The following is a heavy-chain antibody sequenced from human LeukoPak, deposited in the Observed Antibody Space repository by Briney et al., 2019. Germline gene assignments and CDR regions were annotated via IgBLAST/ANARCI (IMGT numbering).Heavy chain of an antibody. J-gene: IGHJ4*02. CDR2: ISGSGGDI. CDR1: GFTFSNYY. D-gene: IGHD1-26*01. V-gene: IGHV3-11*01. CDR3: ARDIRAVGVTLYFDY. Sequence: GGSLRLSCAASGFTFSNYYMSWIRQTPGKGLEWLSYISGSGGDIHYADSVKGRFTISRDNAKNSLYLQMNSLSAEDTAMYYCARDIRAVGVTLYFDYWGQGILVTVTS.